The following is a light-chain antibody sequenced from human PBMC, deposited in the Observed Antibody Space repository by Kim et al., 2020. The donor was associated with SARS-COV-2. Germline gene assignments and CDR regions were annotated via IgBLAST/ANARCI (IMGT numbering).Light chain of an antibody. CDR1: QIVSRTY. V-gene: IGKV3-20*01. J-gene: IGKJ5*01. CDR3: QHYNSSPPFIT. CDR2: AAS. Sequence: EIVLTQSPGTLSLSPGERATLSCRASQIVSRTYLAWYQQKVGQAPRLLIYAASSRATGIPDRFSGSGSGTDFTLTISSLEPEDFAVYYYQHYNSSPPFITLGQGTRLEIK.